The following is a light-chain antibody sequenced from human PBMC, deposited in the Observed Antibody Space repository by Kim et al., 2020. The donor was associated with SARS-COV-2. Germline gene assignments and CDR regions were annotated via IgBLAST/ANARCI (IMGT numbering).Light chain of an antibody. Sequence: LSPGERATLSCRASQSVSSSYLAWYQQKPGQAPRLLIYGASSRATGIPDRFSGSGSGTDFTLTISRLEPEDFAVYYCQQYGSSSTFGQGTRLEIK. CDR1: QSVSSSY. CDR3: QQYGSSST. J-gene: IGKJ5*01. CDR2: GAS. V-gene: IGKV3-20*01.